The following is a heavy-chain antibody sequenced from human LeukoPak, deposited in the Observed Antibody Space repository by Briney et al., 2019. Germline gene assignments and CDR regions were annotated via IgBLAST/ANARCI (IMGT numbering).Heavy chain of an antibody. CDR1: GFTFSDYY. Sequence: PGGSLRLSCAASGFTFSDYYMSWIRQDPGKGLEWVLYISSSGSTTYYADSVKGRFTISRDNAKNSLYLQMTSLRAEDTAVYYCARDVGYDILTGPTDAFDIWGQETIVTVSS. V-gene: IGHV3-11*01. D-gene: IGHD3-9*01. J-gene: IGHJ3*02. CDR2: ISSSGSTT. CDR3: ARDVGYDILTGPTDAFDI.